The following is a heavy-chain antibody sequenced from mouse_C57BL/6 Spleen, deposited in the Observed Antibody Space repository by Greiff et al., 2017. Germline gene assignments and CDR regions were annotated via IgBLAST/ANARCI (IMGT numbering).Heavy chain of an antibody. CDR1: GYSFTSYY. CDR3: AREGTGFAY. V-gene: IGHV1-66*01. Sequence: VQLQQSGPELVKPGASVKISCKASGYSFTSYYIHWVKQRPGQGLEWIGWIYPGSGNTKYNEKFKGKATLTADTSSSTAYRQLSGLTSEDSAVYYCAREGTGFAYWGQGTLVTVSA. D-gene: IGHD3-3*01. CDR2: IYPGSGNT. J-gene: IGHJ3*01.